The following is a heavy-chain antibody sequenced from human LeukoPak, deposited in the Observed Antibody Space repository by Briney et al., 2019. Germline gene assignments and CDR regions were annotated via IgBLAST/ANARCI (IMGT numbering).Heavy chain of an antibody. J-gene: IGHJ5*02. D-gene: IGHD3-10*02. CDR2: INPSGGST. CDR3: ERAYEMFLKFDP. V-gene: IGHV1-46*01. CDR1: GYTFTSYY. Sequence: ASLKGSCKASGYTFTSYYMHWARQAPGQGLEWRGIINPSGGSTSYGQKLQGRVTMTRDTSTSPVYMELSSLRSEDTVFFNRERAYEMFLKFDPWGQGTLVTVSS.